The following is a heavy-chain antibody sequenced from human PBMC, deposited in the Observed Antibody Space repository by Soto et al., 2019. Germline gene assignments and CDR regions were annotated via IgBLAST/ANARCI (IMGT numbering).Heavy chain of an antibody. CDR2: LSGSGGST. CDR3: AKPILPVIAAAVALDY. V-gene: IGHV3-23*01. D-gene: IGHD6-13*01. CDR1: GFTFSSYA. Sequence: EVHLLESGGGVVQPGGSLRLSCAASGFTFSSYAMSWVRQAPGKRLEWVSGLSGSGGSTYYADSVKGRFTISRDNSRNTLFLQMNSLRAEDTPGYYCAKPILPVIAAAVALDYWGQGTQVSVSS. J-gene: IGHJ4*02.